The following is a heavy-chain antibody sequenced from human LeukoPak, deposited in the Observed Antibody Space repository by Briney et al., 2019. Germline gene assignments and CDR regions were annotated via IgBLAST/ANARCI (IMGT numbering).Heavy chain of an antibody. CDR2: ISYDGSNK. CDR3: AKDPGYSYDYFDY. D-gene: IGHD5-18*01. J-gene: IGHJ4*02. Sequence: PGRSLRLSCAASRFTFSSYGMHWVRQAPGKGLEWVAVISYDGSNKYYADSVKGRFTTSRDNSKNTLYLQMNSLRAEDTAVYYCAKDPGYSYDYFDYWGQGTLVTVSS. V-gene: IGHV3-30*18. CDR1: RFTFSSYG.